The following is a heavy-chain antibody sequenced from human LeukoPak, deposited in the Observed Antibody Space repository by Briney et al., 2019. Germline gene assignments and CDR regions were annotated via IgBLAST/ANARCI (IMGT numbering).Heavy chain of an antibody. CDR1: GFTFDDYV. D-gene: IGHD4-17*01. CDR2: ISWNSGSI. V-gene: IGHV3-9*01. CDR3: ARVFYGDYVRYPFDY. J-gene: IGHJ4*02. Sequence: GRSLRLSCAASGFTFDDYVMHWVRQAPGKGLEWVSGISWNSGSIGYADSVKGRFTISRGNAKNSLYLQMNSLRAEDTALYCCARVFYGDYVRYPFDYWGQGTLVTVSS.